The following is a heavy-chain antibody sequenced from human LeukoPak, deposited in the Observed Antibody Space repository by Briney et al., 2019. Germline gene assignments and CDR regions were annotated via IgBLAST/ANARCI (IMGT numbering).Heavy chain of an antibody. CDR2: IYYSGST. V-gene: IGHV4-39*01. D-gene: IGHD3-10*01. Sequence: SETLSLTCTVSGGSISSSSYYWGWIRQPPGKGLEWIGSIYYSGSTYYNPSLKSRVTISVDTSKNQFSLKLSSVTAADTAVYYCASEYYYGSGSYPYYYYGMDVWGQGTTVTVSS. CDR3: ASEYYYGSGSYPYYYYGMDV. CDR1: GGSISSSSYY. J-gene: IGHJ6*02.